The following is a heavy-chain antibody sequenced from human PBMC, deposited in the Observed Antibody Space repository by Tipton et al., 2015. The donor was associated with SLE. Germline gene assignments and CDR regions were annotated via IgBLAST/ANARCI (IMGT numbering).Heavy chain of an antibody. V-gene: IGHV4-39*01. D-gene: IGHD3-3*01. CDR1: GGSINTNNYY. CDR3: ARQEWVTKPNCFDP. CDR2: VFYSGTT. Sequence: TLSLTYTVSGGSINTNNYYWGWVRQPPGKGLEWIGSVFYSGTTYYKPSLRSRVTISIDTSKNLFSLKLSSGTAADTAVYYCARQEWVTKPNCFDPWGQGTLVTVSS. J-gene: IGHJ5*02.